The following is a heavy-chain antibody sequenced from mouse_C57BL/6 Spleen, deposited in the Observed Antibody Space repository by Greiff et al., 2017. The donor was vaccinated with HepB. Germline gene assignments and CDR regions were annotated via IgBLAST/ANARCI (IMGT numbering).Heavy chain of an antibody. CDR1: GYTFTSYW. V-gene: IGHV1-52*01. Sequence: VQLQQPGAELVRPGSSVKLSCKASGYTFTSYWMHWVKQRPIQGLEWIGNIDPSDSETHYNQKFKDKATLTVDKSSSTAYMQLSSLTSEDSAVYYCARSQSYYSNYPYAMDYWGQGTSVTVSS. CDR3: ARSQSYYSNYPYAMDY. CDR2: IDPSDSET. D-gene: IGHD2-5*01. J-gene: IGHJ4*01.